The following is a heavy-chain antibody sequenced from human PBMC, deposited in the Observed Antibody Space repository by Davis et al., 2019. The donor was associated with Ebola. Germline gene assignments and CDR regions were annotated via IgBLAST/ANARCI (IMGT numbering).Heavy chain of an antibody. D-gene: IGHD6-13*01. V-gene: IGHV1-69*06. CDR1: GYTFTSYA. CDR3: ARDLAVAAAGTGDY. CDR2: FIPIFGTA. Sequence: SVKVSCKASGYTFTSYAISWVRQAPGPGLEWMGGFIPIFGTANYAQKFQGRVTITADKSTSTAYMELSSLRSEDTAVYYCARDLAVAAAGTGDYWGQRTLVTVSS. J-gene: IGHJ4*02.